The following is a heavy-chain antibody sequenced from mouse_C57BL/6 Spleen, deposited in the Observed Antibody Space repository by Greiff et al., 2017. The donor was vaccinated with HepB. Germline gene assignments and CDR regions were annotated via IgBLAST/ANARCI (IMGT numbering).Heavy chain of an antibody. Sequence: DVQLVESGGGLVKPGGSLKLSCAASGFTFSDYGMHWVRQAPEKGLEWVAYISSGSSTIYYADTVKGRFTISRDNAKNTLFLQMTSLRSEDTAMYYCARGGYYNFDVWGTGTTVTVSS. V-gene: IGHV5-17*01. J-gene: IGHJ1*03. CDR2: ISSGSSTI. D-gene: IGHD2-3*01. CDR1: GFTFSDYG. CDR3: ARGGYYNFDV.